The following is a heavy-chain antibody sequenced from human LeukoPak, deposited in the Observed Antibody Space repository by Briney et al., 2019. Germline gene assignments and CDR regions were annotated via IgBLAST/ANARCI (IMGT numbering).Heavy chain of an antibody. CDR3: ARGEVYYYGSGIWFDP. CDR2: VYYSGST. V-gene: IGHV4-39*07. CDR1: GGSISSSSYY. Sequence: SETLSLTCTVSGGSISSSSYYWGWIRQPPGKGLEWIGSVYYSGSTYYNPSLKSRVTISVDTSKNQFSLKLSSVTAADTAVYYCARGEVYYYGSGIWFDPWGQGTLVTVSS. J-gene: IGHJ5*02. D-gene: IGHD3-10*01.